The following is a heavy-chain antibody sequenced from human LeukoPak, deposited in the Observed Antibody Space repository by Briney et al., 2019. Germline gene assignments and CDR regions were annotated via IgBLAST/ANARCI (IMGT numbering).Heavy chain of an antibody. D-gene: IGHD3-16*01. J-gene: IGHJ4*02. CDR3: WGAGSHWHYVY. CDR1: GFTLSSYA. Sequence: PGGSLRLSCAASGFTLSSYAMSWVRHAPRKGLEWVAVISYDGSNKYYADSVKGRFTISRDNSKNTLYLQMNSRRGDDHAVFYCWGAGSHWHYVYWGQGTVVTVSS. V-gene: IGHV3-30*03. CDR2: ISYDGSNK.